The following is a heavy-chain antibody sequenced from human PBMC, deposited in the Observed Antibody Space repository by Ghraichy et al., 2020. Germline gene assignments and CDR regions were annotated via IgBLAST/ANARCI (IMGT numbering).Heavy chain of an antibody. CDR1: GGSISSYY. V-gene: IGHV4-59*08. Sequence: SETLSLTCTVSGGSISSYYWSWIRQPPGKGLEWIGYIYYSGSTNYNPSLKSRVTISVDTSKNQFSLKLSSVTAADTAVYYCARRLYDFWSGSIDYWGQGTLVTVSS. CDR3: ARRLYDFWSGSIDY. D-gene: IGHD3-3*01. CDR2: IYYSGST. J-gene: IGHJ4*02.